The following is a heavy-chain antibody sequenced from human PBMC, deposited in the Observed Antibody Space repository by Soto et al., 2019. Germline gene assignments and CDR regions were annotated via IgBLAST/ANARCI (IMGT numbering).Heavy chain of an antibody. CDR2: IIPSGGST. CDR3: ARALAPFYYYYGMDV. V-gene: IGHV1-46*01. D-gene: IGHD3-3*02. CDR1: GYTFTTYY. J-gene: IGHJ6*02. Sequence: ASVKVSCKESGYTFTTYYMHWVRQAPGQGLEWMGTIIPSGGSTSYAQKFQGRGTMTRDTSTSTAYMGLSSLTSEDTAVYYCARALAPFYYYYGMDVWGQGTTVTVS.